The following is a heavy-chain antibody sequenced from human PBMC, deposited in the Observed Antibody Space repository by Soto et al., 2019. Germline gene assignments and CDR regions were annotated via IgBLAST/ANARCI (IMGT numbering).Heavy chain of an antibody. V-gene: IGHV4-59*01. CDR2: IYYSGST. J-gene: IGHJ6*02. D-gene: IGHD3-22*01. Sequence: PSETLSLTCTVSGGSISSYYWSWIRQPPGKGLEWIGYIYYSGSTNYNPPLKSRVTISVDTSKNQFSLKLSSVTAADTAVYYGARVYVRSGYYSFDYYYGMDVWGQGATVTVSS. CDR1: GGSISSYY. CDR3: ARVYVRSGYYSFDYYYGMDV.